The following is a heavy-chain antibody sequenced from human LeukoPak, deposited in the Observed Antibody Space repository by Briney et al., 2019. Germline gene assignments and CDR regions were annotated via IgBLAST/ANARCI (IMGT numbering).Heavy chain of an antibody. CDR3: ARPVPSRLGWFDP. V-gene: IGHV4-39*01. CDR1: GGSISSRTYY. Sequence: KTSETLSLTCTVSGGSISSRTYYWGWIRQPPGKGLEWIGTIYYSGSTYYSPSLKSRVTISVDTSKNQFSLKLSSVTAADTAVYYCARPVPSRLGWFDPWGQGTLVTVSS. CDR2: IYYSGST. D-gene: IGHD1-1*01. J-gene: IGHJ5*02.